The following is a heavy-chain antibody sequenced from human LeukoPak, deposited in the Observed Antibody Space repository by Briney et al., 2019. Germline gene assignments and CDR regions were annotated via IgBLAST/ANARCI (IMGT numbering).Heavy chain of an antibody. D-gene: IGHD3-3*01. CDR1: GFTVSSNY. CDR3: ARVDYDFWSGYAYFDY. V-gene: IGHV3-66*01. Sequence: GGSLRISCAASGFTVSSNYMSWVRQAPGKGLEWVSAIYSGGSTYYADSVKGRFTISRDNSKNTLYLQMNSLRAEDTAVYYCARVDYDFWSGYAYFDYWGQGTLVTVSS. J-gene: IGHJ4*02. CDR2: IYSGGST.